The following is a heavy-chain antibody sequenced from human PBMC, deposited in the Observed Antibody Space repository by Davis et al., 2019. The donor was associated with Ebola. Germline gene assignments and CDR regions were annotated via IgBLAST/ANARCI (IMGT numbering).Heavy chain of an antibody. D-gene: IGHD3-22*01. CDR3: ARGGYDSSGPFDP. J-gene: IGHJ5*02. V-gene: IGHV3-21*01. CDR2: ISSSSSYI. Sequence: PGGSLRLSCAASGFTFSSYSMNWVRQAPGKGLEWVSSISSSSSYIYYADSVEGRFTISRDNAKNSLYLQMNSLRAEDTAVYYCARGGYDSSGPFDPWGQGTLVTVSS. CDR1: GFTFSSYS.